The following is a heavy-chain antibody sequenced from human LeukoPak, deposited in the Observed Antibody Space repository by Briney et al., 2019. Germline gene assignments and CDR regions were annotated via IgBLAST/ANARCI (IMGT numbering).Heavy chain of an antibody. CDR3: AGQGGYACSGFDP. Sequence: ASVKVSCKASGYTFTSYGIGWVRQAPGQGLEWMGWISPYNGNTKYAQKFQGRVIMTTDTSTTTVYMELRSLTSDDTAVYYCAGQGGYACSGFDPWGQGTLVTVSS. CDR1: GYTFTSYG. CDR2: ISPYNGNT. D-gene: IGHD5-12*01. J-gene: IGHJ5*02. V-gene: IGHV1-18*01.